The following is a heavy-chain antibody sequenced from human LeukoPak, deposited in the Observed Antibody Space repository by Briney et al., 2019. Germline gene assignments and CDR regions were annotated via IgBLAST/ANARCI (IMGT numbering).Heavy chain of an antibody. V-gene: IGHV4-34*01. CDR3: ARFPGGYCSGGSCYELNWFDP. D-gene: IGHD2-15*01. Sequence: PSETLSLTCAVYGGSFSGYYWSWIRQPPGKGLEWIGEINHSGSTNYNPSLKSRVTISVDTSKNQFSLKLSSVTAADTAVYYCARFPGGYCSGGSCYELNWFDPWGQGTLDTVSS. CDR1: GGSFSGYY. CDR2: INHSGST. J-gene: IGHJ5*02.